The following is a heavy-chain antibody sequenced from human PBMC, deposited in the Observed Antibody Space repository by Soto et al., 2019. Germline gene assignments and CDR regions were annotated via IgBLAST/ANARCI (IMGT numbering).Heavy chain of an antibody. CDR3: ARQPYDSSDYFDY. CDR2: IYYSGST. D-gene: IGHD3-22*01. Sequence: PSETLSLTCTVSGGSISSSSYYWGWIRQPPGKGLEWIGSIYYSGSTYYNPSLKSRVTISVDTSKNQFSLKLSSVTAADTAVYYCARQPYDSSDYFDYWGQGTLVTVSS. J-gene: IGHJ4*02. CDR1: GGSISSSSYY. V-gene: IGHV4-39*01.